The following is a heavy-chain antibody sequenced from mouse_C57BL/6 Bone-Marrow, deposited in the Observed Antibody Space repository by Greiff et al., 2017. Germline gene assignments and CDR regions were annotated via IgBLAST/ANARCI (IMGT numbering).Heavy chain of an antibody. V-gene: IGHV5-17*01. J-gene: IGHJ4*01. CDR2: ISSGSSTI. CDR3: ARTTTVVATRYAMDD. CDR1: GFTFSDYG. D-gene: IGHD1-1*01. Sequence: EVKLMESGGGLVKPGGSLKLSCAASGFTFSDYGMHWVRQAPEKGLEWVAYISSGSSTIYYADPVKGRFTISRDNAKNTLFLQMTSLRSEDTAMYYCARTTTVVATRYAMDDWGQGTSVTVSS.